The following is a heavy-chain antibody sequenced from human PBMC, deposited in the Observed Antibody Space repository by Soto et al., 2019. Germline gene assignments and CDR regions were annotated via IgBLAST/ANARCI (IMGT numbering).Heavy chain of an antibody. CDR2: IIPLTETP. Sequence: QVQVVQSGAEVKKPGSSVKVSCKASGGTFSDYAISWVRQAPGHGLEWVGGIIPLTETPVYAQTVQGRLTITAEEVTSAAYMELSSLRSDDTAVYFCAIGTRNCWTCDFWGQGTLVTVSS. J-gene: IGHJ4*02. CDR3: AIGTRNCWTCDF. V-gene: IGHV1-69*01. CDR1: GGTFSDYA. D-gene: IGHD1-7*01.